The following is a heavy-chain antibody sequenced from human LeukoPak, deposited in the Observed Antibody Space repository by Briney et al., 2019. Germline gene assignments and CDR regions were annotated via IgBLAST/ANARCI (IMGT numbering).Heavy chain of an antibody. J-gene: IGHJ5*02. Sequence: PSGTLSLTCVVSGDSISTNHWWSWVRQPPGKGLEWIGEVYHSGSTYYNPSLKSRVTISVDTSKNQFSLKLSSVTAADTAVYYCARARRITIFGVVIGSWFDPWGQGTLVTVSS. V-gene: IGHV4-4*02. CDR3: ARARRITIFGVVIGSWFDP. CDR2: VYHSGST. CDR1: GDSISTNHW. D-gene: IGHD3-3*01.